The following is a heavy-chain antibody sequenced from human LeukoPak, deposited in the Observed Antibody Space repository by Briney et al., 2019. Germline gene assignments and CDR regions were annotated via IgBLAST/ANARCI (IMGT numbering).Heavy chain of an antibody. D-gene: IGHD2-2*01. Sequence: SETLSLTCTVSGGSISSYYWSWIRQPPGKGLEWIGYIYYSGSTNYNPSLKSRVTISVDTSKNQFSLKLSSVTAADTAVYYCARGRGDPSYYYYYGMDVWGQGTTVTVSS. CDR2: IYYSGST. J-gene: IGHJ6*02. CDR3: ARGRGDPSYYYYYGMDV. V-gene: IGHV4-59*01. CDR1: GGSISSYY.